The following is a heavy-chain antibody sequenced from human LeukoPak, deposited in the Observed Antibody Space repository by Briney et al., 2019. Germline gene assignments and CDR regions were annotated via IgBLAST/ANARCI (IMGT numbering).Heavy chain of an antibody. Sequence: PGRSLRLSCAASGFTFDDYAMHWVRQAPGKGLEWVSGISWNSGSIGYADSVKGRFTISRDNAKNSLYLQMNSLRAEDTALYYCAKSRRGDDYVWGSTDAFDIWGQGTMVTVSS. D-gene: IGHD3-16*01. CDR2: ISWNSGSI. V-gene: IGHV3-9*01. J-gene: IGHJ3*02. CDR1: GFTFDDYA. CDR3: AKSRRGDDYVWGSTDAFDI.